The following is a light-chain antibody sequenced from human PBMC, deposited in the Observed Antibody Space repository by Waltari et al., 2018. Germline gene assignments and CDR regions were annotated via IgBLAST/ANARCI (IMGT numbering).Light chain of an antibody. V-gene: IGLV1-47*01. J-gene: IGLJ3*02. Sequence: QSVLTQPPSASGTPGQRVTISCSGSSSKIGSNYVYWYQQLPGTAPKLHIYRNNRRPSGVPDRCACAKSGTSASLAISGLRSEDEADDYCAAWDDSLSGWVFGGGTKLTVL. CDR1: SSKIGSNY. CDR2: RNN. CDR3: AAWDDSLSGWV.